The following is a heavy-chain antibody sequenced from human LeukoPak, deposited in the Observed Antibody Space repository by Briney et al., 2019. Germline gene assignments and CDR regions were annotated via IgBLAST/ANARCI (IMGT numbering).Heavy chain of an antibody. CDR2: KYKSGST. Sequence: SETLSLTCTVSGGSVSSYYWSWIQQPPGKGLEWIGYKYKSGSTNYNPSLKSRVTISVDTSKNQFFLKLSSVTAADTAVYYCASHSGYDYFDYWGQGTLVTVSS. V-gene: IGHV4-59*02. D-gene: IGHD5-12*01. CDR1: GGSVSSYY. CDR3: ASHSGYDYFDY. J-gene: IGHJ4*02.